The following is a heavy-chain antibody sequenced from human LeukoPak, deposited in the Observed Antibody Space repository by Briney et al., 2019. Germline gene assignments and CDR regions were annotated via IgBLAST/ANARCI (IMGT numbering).Heavy chain of an antibody. Sequence: ASVKVSCKASGYTFTTYGISWVRQAPGQGLEWMGWITTYSGNTHYAQKLQGRVTMTTDTSTSTAYMELRSLRSDDTAVYYCATPLIGQGVSLGYWGQGTLVTVPS. V-gene: IGHV1-18*01. CDR1: GYTFTTYG. CDR2: ITTYSGNT. D-gene: IGHD3-16*01. CDR3: ATPLIGQGVSLGY. J-gene: IGHJ4*02.